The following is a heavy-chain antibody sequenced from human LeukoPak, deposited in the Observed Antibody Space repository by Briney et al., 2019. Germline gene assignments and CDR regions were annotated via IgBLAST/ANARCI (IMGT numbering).Heavy chain of an antibody. J-gene: IGHJ3*02. V-gene: IGHV3-33*06. CDR1: GSTFSSYG. CDR2: IWYDGSNK. Sequence: GGSLRLSCAASGSTFSSYGMHWVRQAPGKGLEWVAVIWYDGSNKYYADSVKGRFTISRDNSKNTLYLQMNSLRAEDTAVYYCAKGVAVAGTHAFDIWGQGTMVTVSS. D-gene: IGHD6-19*01. CDR3: AKGVAVAGTHAFDI.